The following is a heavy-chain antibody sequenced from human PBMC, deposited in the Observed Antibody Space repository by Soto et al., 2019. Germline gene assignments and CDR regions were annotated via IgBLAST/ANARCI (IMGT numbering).Heavy chain of an antibody. CDR1: GYTFINYG. CDR2: ISAYNGNA. V-gene: IGHV1-18*01. J-gene: IGHJ4*02. D-gene: IGHD3-22*01. Sequence: QVQLMQSGAEVKKPGASVKVSCKASGYTFINYGISWVRQAPGQGLEWMGWISAYNGNANYAQNLQGRVTMTTDTSTSTAYMELRSLRSDDTAVYYCARARGGYPHSELDYWGQGTLVTVSS. CDR3: ARARGGYPHSELDY.